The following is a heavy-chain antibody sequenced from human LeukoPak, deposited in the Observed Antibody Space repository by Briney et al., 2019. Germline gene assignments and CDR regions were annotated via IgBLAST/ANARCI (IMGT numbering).Heavy chain of an antibody. Sequence: ASVKVSCKASGYTFTSYGISWVRQAPGQGLEWMGWISAYNGNTNYAQKFRGSVTMTTDTFTSTAYMELRSLRSDDTAVYYCATDPTLSSWGQGTLVTVSS. D-gene: IGHD4-17*01. CDR1: GYTFTSYG. J-gene: IGHJ4*02. CDR2: ISAYNGNT. CDR3: ATDPTLSS. V-gene: IGHV1-18*01.